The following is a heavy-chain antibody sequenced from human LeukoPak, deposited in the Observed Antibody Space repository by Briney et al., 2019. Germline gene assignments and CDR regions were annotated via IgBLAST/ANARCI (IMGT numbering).Heavy chain of an antibody. D-gene: IGHD4-11*01. CDR2: IIPIFGTA. CDR1: GGTFSSYA. J-gene: IGHJ3*02. CDR3: ARDRVTTEIRSAFDI. V-gene: IGHV1-69*01. Sequence: SVKVSCKASGGTFSSYAISWVRQAPGQGLEWMGGIIPIFGTANYAQKFQGRVTITADESTSTAYMELSSLRSEDTAVYYCARDRVTTEIRSAFDIWGQGTTVTVSS.